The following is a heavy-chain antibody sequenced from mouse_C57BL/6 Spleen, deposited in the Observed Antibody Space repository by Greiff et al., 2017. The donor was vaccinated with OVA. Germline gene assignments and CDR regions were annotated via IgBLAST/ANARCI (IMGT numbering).Heavy chain of an antibody. CDR3: ARGLYYCDY. J-gene: IGHJ2*01. CDR2: IYPSDSET. Sequence: QVQLQQPGAELVRPGSSVKLSCKASGYTFTSYWMDWVKQRPGQGLEWIGNIYPSDSETHYNQKFKDKATLTVDKSSSTAYMQLSSLTSEDSAVYYCARGLYYCDYWGQGTTLTVSS. CDR1: GYTFTSYW. V-gene: IGHV1-61*01.